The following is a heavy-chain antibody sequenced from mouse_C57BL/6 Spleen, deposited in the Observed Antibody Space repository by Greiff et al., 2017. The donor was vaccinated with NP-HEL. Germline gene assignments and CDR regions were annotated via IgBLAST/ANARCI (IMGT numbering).Heavy chain of an antibody. Sequence: EVQLPQSGAELVRPGASVKLSCTASGFNIKDDYMHWVKQRPEQGLEWIGWIDPENGDTEYASKFQGKANITADKSSNTAYLPLSSLTSEDPAVYYCTNPVVAPNWYFDVWGTGTTVTVSS. CDR1: GFNIKDDY. D-gene: IGHD1-1*01. CDR3: TNPVVAPNWYFDV. CDR2: IDPENGDT. V-gene: IGHV14-4*01. J-gene: IGHJ1*03.